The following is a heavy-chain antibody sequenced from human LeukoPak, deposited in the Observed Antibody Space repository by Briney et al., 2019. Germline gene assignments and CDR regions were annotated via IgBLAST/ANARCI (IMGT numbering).Heavy chain of an antibody. D-gene: IGHD1/OR15-1a*01. Sequence: GKYCRCRMPQHDEKKQEWIGRIYSSGSTNYNPSLKSRVTMSVDTSKNQFSLKLSSVTAADTAVYYCARGLEQRWGWFDPWGQGTLVTVSS. J-gene: IGHJ5*02. CDR1: GKYC. V-gene: IGHV4-4*07. CDR2: IYSSGST. CDR3: ARGLEQRWGWFDP.